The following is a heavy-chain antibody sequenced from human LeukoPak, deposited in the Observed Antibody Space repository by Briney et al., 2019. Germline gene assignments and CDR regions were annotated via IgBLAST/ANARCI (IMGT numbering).Heavy chain of an antibody. Sequence: GAPVKVSCKASGYTFTSYGISWVRQAPGQGLEWRGGISAYNGNTNYAQKIQGRGTMTTDTSTSTAYMELRSLRSDDTAVYYCARDWYSSSWYWDWWGQGTRVTVSS. V-gene: IGHV1-18*01. CDR1: GYTFTSYG. J-gene: IGHJ4*02. D-gene: IGHD6-13*01. CDR2: ISAYNGNT. CDR3: ARDWYSSSWYWDW.